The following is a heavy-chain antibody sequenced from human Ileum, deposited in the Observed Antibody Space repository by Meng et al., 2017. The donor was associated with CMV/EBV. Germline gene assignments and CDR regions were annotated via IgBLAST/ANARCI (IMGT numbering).Heavy chain of an antibody. V-gene: IGHV3-23*01. Sequence: ASGSPFTPSAMSWVREAPRQGVEWVSLFGGCTAVLYYADYVTGRFSNARDNSKNTMYMQMNSRRAEDTAIYYCAKARLSYGYSYFDCWGQGTLVTVSS. J-gene: IGHJ4*02. CDR2: FGGCTAVL. D-gene: IGHD3-22*01. CDR1: GSPFTPSA. CDR3: AKARLSYGYSYFDC.